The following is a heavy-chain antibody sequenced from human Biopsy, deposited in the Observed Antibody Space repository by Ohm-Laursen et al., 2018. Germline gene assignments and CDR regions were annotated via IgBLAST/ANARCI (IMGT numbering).Heavy chain of an antibody. CDR3: VIEGGTDSEPFDY. D-gene: IGHD1-14*01. J-gene: IGHJ4*02. CDR2: RNPIRGKT. Sequence: SVYPSRTLSGYTLSRYDTAWARQGTGQGRGWRGWRNPIRGKTGNAQKFQGRVSMTTNTSVNTAYMELSSLTSEDTAVYYCVIEGGTDSEPFDYWGQGSRVIVSS. CDR1: GYTLSRYD. V-gene: IGHV1-8*01.